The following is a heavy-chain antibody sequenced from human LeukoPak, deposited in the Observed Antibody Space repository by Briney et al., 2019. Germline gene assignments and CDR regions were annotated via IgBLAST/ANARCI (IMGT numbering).Heavy chain of an antibody. CDR2: ISGGGGST. Sequence: PGGSLRLSCAASGFTFSSYAMSWVRQAPGKGLEWVSAISGGGGSTYYADSVKGRFTISRDNSKNTLYLQMNSLRAEDTAVYYCAKEGDIVVVVAATRFDYWGQGTLVTVSS. CDR3: AKEGDIVVVVAATRFDY. J-gene: IGHJ4*02. D-gene: IGHD2-15*01. CDR1: GFTFSSYA. V-gene: IGHV3-23*01.